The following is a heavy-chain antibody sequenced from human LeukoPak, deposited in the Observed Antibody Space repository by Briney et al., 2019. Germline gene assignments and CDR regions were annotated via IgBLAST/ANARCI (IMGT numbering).Heavy chain of an antibody. V-gene: IGHV4-30-4*08. J-gene: IGHJ4*02. CDR1: GGSISRGDYY. D-gene: IGHD6-19*01. Sequence: SETLSLTCTVSGGSISRGDYYWSWIRQPPGKGLEWIGYIYYSGSTYYNPSLKSRVTISVDTSKNQFSLKLSSVTAADTAVYYCARVAVAAPFDYWGQGILVTVSS. CDR3: ARVAVAAPFDY. CDR2: IYYSGST.